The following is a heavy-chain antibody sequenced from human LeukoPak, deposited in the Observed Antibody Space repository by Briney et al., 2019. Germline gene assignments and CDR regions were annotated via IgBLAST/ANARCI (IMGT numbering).Heavy chain of an antibody. V-gene: IGHV3-23*01. CDR3: AKVISSYSYGYYYYGMDV. Sequence: GGSLRLSCAASGFTFSSSAMSWVRQAPGKGLEWVSAISGSGGSTYYAGSVKGRFTISRDNSKNTLYLQMNSLRAEDTAVYYCAKVISSYSYGYYYYGMDVWGQGTTVTVSS. D-gene: IGHD5-18*01. CDR1: GFTFSSSA. J-gene: IGHJ6*02. CDR2: ISGSGGST.